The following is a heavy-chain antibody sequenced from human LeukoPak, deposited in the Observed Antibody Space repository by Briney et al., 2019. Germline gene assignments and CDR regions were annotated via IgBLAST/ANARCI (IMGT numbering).Heavy chain of an antibody. J-gene: IGHJ3*02. CDR1: GGSVSSGSYY. V-gene: IGHV4-39*07. CDR2: IYHSGST. D-gene: IGHD6-19*01. CDR3: ARLRSGWLNDAFDI. Sequence: PSETLSLTCTVSGGSVSSGSYYWSWIRQPPGKGLEWIGSIYHSGSTYYNPSLKSRVTISEDTSKNQFSLKLSSMTAADTAVYYCARLRSGWLNDAFDIWGQGTMVTVSS.